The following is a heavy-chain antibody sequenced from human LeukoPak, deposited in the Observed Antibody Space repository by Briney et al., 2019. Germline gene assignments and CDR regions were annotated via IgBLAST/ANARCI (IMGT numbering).Heavy chain of an antibody. Sequence: PGGSLRLSYAASGFTFTTYWMHWVRQAPGKGLVWVSRINTDGSSTSYADSVKGRFTVSRDNAKNILYLQLSSLSAEDTAVYYCARARPGDKPDYWGQGTLVTVSS. J-gene: IGHJ4*02. D-gene: IGHD4-17*01. CDR1: GFTFTTYW. CDR3: ARARPGDKPDY. V-gene: IGHV3-74*01. CDR2: INTDGSST.